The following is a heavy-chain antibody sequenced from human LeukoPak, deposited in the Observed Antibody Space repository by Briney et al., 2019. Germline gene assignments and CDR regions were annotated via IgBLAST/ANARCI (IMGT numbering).Heavy chain of an antibody. J-gene: IGHJ4*02. CDR2: IYPGDSDT. V-gene: IGHV5-51*01. CDR1: GYSFTSYW. CDR3: ATCIAAAGTYWAIEYYFDY. D-gene: IGHD6-13*01. Sequence: GESLKISCKGSGYSFTSYWIGWVRQMPGKGLEWMGIIYPGDSDTRYSPSFQGQVTISADESISTAYLQWSSLKASDTAMYYCATCIAAAGTYWAIEYYFDYWGQGTLVTVSS.